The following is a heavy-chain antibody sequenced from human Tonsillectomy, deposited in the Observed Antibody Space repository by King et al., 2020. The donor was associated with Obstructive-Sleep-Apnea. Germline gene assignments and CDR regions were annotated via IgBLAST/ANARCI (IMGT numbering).Heavy chain of an antibody. CDR1: GYTFTGYY. V-gene: IGHV1-2*04. CDR2: INPDSGGT. J-gene: IGHJ3*02. CDR3: ARGREPTYHYDSSGYWAFDI. Sequence: VQLVESGAEVKKPGASVNVSCKASGYTFTGYYIHWVRQAPGQGLEWMGWINPDSGGTKYAQKFQGWVTMTRDTSVSTAYMELSKLSSDDTAVYYCARGREPTYHYDSSGYWAFDIWGQGTMVTVSS. D-gene: IGHD3-22*01.